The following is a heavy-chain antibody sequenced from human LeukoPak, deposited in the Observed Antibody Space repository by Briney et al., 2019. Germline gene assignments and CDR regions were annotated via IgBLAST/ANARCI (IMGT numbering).Heavy chain of an antibody. J-gene: IGHJ6*03. D-gene: IGHD1-14*01. CDR1: GFTFSSYW. CDR3: ARDWGTHSPYYYYMDV. Sequence: GGSLRLSCAAPGFTFSSYWMSWVRQAPGKGLEWVANIKQDGSEKYYVDSVKGRFTISRDNAKNSLYLQMNSLRAEDTAVYYCARDWGTHSPYYYYMDVWGKGPRSTSP. V-gene: IGHV3-7*01. CDR2: IKQDGSEK.